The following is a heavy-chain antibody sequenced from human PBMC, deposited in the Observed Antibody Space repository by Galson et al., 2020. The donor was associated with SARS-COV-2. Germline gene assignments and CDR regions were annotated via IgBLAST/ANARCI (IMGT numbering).Heavy chain of an antibody. Sequence: GESLKISCAASGFTFSSSWMNWVRQDPGKGLERVANINEDGSEKYSVDSVKGRFTISRDNAKNSLYLQMNSLRAEDTAVYYCSRDIGGEYTATPYLLGYWGQGSLVTVSS. CDR3: SRDIGGEYTATPYLLGY. CDR2: INEDGSEK. CDR1: GFTFSSSW. V-gene: IGHV3-7*05. D-gene: IGHD5-18*01. J-gene: IGHJ4*02.